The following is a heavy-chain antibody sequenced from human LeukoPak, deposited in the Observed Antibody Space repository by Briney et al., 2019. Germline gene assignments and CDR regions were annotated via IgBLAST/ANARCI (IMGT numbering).Heavy chain of an antibody. Sequence: SETLSLTCAVYGGSFSGYYWSWIRQPPGKGLEWIGEINHSGSTNYNPSLKSRVTISVDTSKDQFSLKLSSVTAADTAVYYCARGRSSWYRKLDYWGQGTLVTVSS. CDR1: GGSFSGYY. J-gene: IGHJ4*02. CDR3: ARGRSSWYRKLDY. CDR2: INHSGST. D-gene: IGHD6-13*01. V-gene: IGHV4-34*01.